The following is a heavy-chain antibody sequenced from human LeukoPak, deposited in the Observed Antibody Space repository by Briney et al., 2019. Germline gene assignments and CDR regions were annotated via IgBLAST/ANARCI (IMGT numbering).Heavy chain of an antibody. CDR3: ARDDYAGRFDY. J-gene: IGHJ4*02. CDR2: IYYSGST. CDR1: GGSISSYY. D-gene: IGHD4-17*01. V-gene: IGHV4-59*01. Sequence: SETLSLTCTVSGGSISSYYWSWIRQPPGKGLEWIGYIYYSGSTNYNPSLKSRVTISVDTSKNQFSLKLSSVTAADTAVYYCARDDYAGRFDYWGQGTLVTVSS.